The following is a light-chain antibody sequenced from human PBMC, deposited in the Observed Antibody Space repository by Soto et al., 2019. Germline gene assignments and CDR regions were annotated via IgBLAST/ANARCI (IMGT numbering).Light chain of an antibody. J-gene: IGKJ2*01. CDR1: QDISSY. V-gene: IGKV1-9*01. Sequence: DIQLTQSPSFLSASVGDRVTITCRASQDISSYLTWYQQKPGKAPKLLIYSASTLQSGVPSRFSGSGSGTEVTLTISSLQPADFATYYCQQLNSHPYTFGQGTKLEIK. CDR3: QQLNSHPYT. CDR2: SAS.